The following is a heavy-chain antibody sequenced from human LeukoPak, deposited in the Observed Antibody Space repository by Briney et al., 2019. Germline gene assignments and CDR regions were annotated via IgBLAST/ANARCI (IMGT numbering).Heavy chain of an antibody. Sequence: GGSLRLSCAASGFTFSSYSMNWVRQAPGKGLEWVSYISSSSSTIYYADSVKGRFTISRDNAKNSLYLQMNSLRDEDTAVYYCARPGYCSRTSCYSQFHFDYWGQGTLVTVSS. CDR3: ARPGYCSRTSCYSQFHFDY. CDR1: GFTFSSYS. CDR2: ISSSSSTI. D-gene: IGHD2-2*01. J-gene: IGHJ4*02. V-gene: IGHV3-48*02.